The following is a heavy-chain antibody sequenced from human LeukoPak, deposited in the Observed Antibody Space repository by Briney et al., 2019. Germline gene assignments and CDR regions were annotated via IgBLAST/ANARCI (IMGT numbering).Heavy chain of an antibody. CDR1: GFTFSSYW. CDR2: INGDGSST. Sequence: GGSLRLSCAASGFTFSSYWMNWVRQAPGKGLVWVSRINGDGSSTNYADSVKGRFTISRDNAKNTLYLQLNSLRVEDTAIYYCARSQGPYDYWGQGTLVTVSS. V-gene: IGHV3-74*01. J-gene: IGHJ4*02. CDR3: ARSQGPYDY.